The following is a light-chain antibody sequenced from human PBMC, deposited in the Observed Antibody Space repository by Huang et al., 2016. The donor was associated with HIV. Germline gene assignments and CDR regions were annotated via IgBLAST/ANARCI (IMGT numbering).Light chain of an antibody. CDR3: HQYNNWLLS. V-gene: IGKV3-15*01. Sequence: EIVMTQSPATLSVSPGQRVTLSCRANRSVITNLAWYQQIHGQAPRLLIYGSSTRAPGIPARFSGSGSGTDFSLTISSLQSEDVALYYCHQYNNWLLSFGGGTRV. CDR2: GSS. J-gene: IGKJ4*01. CDR1: RSVITN.